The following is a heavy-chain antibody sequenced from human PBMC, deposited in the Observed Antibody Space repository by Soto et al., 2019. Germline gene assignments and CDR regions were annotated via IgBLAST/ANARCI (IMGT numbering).Heavy chain of an antibody. CDR2: MSYDGTKE. J-gene: IGHJ4*02. Sequence: ALRLSCAASGFTFSTYGMHWVRQAPGKGLEWVAAMSYDGTKEYYVDSVKGRFTISRDNSRNTLFLQLNSLRAEDTAVYYCGKEYGSTRSAHWAQGTLVTGSS. CDR3: GKEYGSTRSAH. CDR1: GFTFSTYG. D-gene: IGHD3-3*01. V-gene: IGHV3-30*18.